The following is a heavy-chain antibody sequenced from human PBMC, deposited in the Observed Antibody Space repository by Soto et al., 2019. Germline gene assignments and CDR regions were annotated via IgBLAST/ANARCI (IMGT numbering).Heavy chain of an antibody. J-gene: IGHJ4*02. CDR3: ARTSSYYLGLETNLYYFDL. CDR1: GGSISSYY. V-gene: IGHV4-59*01. D-gene: IGHD3-10*01. CDR2: IYYSGST. Sequence: SETLSLTCTVSGGSISSYYWSWIRQPPGKGLEWIGYIYYSGSTNYNPSLKSRVTISVDTSKNQFSLKLSSVTAADTAVYYCARTSSYYLGLETNLYYFDLWEQGALVTVS.